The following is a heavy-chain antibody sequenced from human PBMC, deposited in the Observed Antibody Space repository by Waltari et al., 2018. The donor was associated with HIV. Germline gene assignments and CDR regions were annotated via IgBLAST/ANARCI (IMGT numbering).Heavy chain of an antibody. CDR3: ARVAYYYDSSGYFRGYYFDY. D-gene: IGHD3-22*01. CDR2: IYYSGST. Sequence: QVQLQESGPGLVKPSETLSLTCTVSGGSISSYYWSWIRQPQGKGLEWIGYIYYSGSTNYNPSLKSRVTISVDTSKNQFSLKLSSVTAADTAVYYCARVAYYYDSSGYFRGYYFDYWGQGTLVTVSS. J-gene: IGHJ4*02. V-gene: IGHV4-59*01. CDR1: GGSISSYY.